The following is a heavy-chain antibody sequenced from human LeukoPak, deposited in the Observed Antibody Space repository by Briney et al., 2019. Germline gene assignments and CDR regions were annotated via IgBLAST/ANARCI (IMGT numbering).Heavy chain of an antibody. V-gene: IGHV4-34*01. CDR1: GGSFSGYY. CDR2: INHSGST. CDR3: ARGGFVITFGGVIVTQGFDY. Sequence: TSETLSLTCAVYGGSFSGYYWSWIRQPPGKGLEWIGEINHSGSTNYNPSLKSRVTISVDTSKNQFSLKLSSVTAADTAVYYCARGGFVITFGGVIVTQGFDYWGQGTLVTVSS. J-gene: IGHJ4*02. D-gene: IGHD3-16*02.